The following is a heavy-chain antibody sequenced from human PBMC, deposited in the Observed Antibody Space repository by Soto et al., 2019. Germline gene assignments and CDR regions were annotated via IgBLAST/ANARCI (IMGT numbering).Heavy chain of an antibody. D-gene: IGHD1-26*01. V-gene: IGHV4-31*03. Sequence: SETLSLTCTVSGGPLFSGVYYWTWIRHLPGKGLEWIGYISYSGTTYFNPSLRSRLSISLDSSKNHFSLRLTSVTAADTAVYYCARDRRDAGTADYYYYYGMDFWGQGTTVNVSS. CDR3: ARDRRDAGTADYYYYYGMDF. CDR1: GGPLFSGVYY. J-gene: IGHJ6*02. CDR2: ISYSGTT.